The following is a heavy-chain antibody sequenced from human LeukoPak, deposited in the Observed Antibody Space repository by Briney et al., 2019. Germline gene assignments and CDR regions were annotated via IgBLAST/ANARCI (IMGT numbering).Heavy chain of an antibody. CDR2: MKEDGGEK. CDR1: GFIFSPYW. Sequence: PGGSLRLSCAASGFIFSPYWVTWVRQAPGMGLEWVANMKEDGGEKFYVDSARGRFTVSRDNAKNSLYLQMNSLRVEDTGVYYCARVRTEWYIDLWGRGTLVTVST. CDR3: ARVRTEWYIDL. V-gene: IGHV3-7*01. J-gene: IGHJ2*01. D-gene: IGHD2-8*02.